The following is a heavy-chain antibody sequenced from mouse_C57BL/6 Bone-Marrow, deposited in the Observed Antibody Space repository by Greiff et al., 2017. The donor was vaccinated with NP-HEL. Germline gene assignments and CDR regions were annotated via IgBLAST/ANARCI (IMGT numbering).Heavy chain of an antibody. Sequence: VQLKESGPELVKPGASVKISCKASGYSFTDYNMNWVKRSNGKSLEWIGVINPNYGTTSYNQKFKGKATLTVDQSSSTAYMQLNSLTSEDSAVYYCARGGIYYDYPWFAYWGQGTLVTVSA. CDR3: ARGGIYYDYPWFAY. CDR2: INPNYGTT. D-gene: IGHD2-4*01. J-gene: IGHJ3*01. V-gene: IGHV1-39*01. CDR1: GYSFTDYN.